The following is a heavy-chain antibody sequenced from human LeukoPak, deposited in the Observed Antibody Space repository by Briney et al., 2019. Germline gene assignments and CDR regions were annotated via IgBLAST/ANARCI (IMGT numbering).Heavy chain of an antibody. Sequence: GGSLRLSCAASGFTFSTYEMHWVRQAPGKGLEWVAVTSSDGRNKYYADSVKGRFTISRDNSKNTLYLQMNSLRGDDTAVYYCAKDLSGAADYYFEYWGQGTLVTVSS. CDR2: TSSDGRNK. CDR3: AKDLSGAADYYFEY. CDR1: GFTFSTYE. V-gene: IGHV3-30*04. J-gene: IGHJ4*02. D-gene: IGHD6-19*01.